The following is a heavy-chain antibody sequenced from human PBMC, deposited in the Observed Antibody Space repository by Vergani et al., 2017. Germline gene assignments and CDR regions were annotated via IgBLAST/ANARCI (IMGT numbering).Heavy chain of an antibody. CDR1: GGSISSYY. J-gene: IGHJ4*02. Sequence: QVQLQASGPGLVKPSQTLSLTCTVSGGSISSYYWSWIRQPPGKGLEWIGYIYHSGSTYYNPSLTSRVTISVDRSKNQFSLKLSSVTAADTAVYYCATKSPYGDYIDYWGQGTLVTVSS. V-gene: IGHV4-30-2*01. CDR3: ATKSPYGDYIDY. D-gene: IGHD4-17*01. CDR2: IYHSGST.